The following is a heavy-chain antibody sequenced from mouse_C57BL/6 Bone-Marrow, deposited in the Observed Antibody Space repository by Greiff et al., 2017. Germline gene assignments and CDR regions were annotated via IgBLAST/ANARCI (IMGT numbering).Heavy chain of an antibody. CDR1: GYTFTSYG. V-gene: IGHV1-81*01. CDR2: IYPRSGNT. D-gene: IGHD2-5*01. CDR3: ARSGSYSNYFAWFAY. J-gene: IGHJ3*01. Sequence: VQLQQSGAELARPGASVKLSCKASGYTFTSYGISWVKQRTGQGLEWIGEIYPRSGNTYYNEKFTGQAPLTADKSSSPASLELRSLTSEDSGVYVCARSGSYSNYFAWFAYWGQGTLVTVSA.